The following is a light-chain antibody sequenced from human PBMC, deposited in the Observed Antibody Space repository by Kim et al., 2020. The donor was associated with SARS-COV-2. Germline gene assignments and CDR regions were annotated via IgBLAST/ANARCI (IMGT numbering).Light chain of an antibody. CDR1: SSDVGGYNY. CDR2: EVS. J-gene: IGLJ1*01. CDR3: SSYAGSNNYV. Sequence: GQSVTISCTGTSSDVGGYNYVSCYQRHPGKAPKLMIYEVSKRPSGVPDRFSGSKSGNTASLTVSGLQADDEADYYCSSYAGSNNYVFGTGTKVTVL. V-gene: IGLV2-8*01.